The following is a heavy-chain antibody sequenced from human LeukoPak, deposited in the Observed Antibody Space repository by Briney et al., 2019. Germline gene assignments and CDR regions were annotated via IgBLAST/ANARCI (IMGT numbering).Heavy chain of an antibody. J-gene: IGHJ5*02. CDR2: ISSSGSTV. CDR1: GFTFSSYE. Sequence: GGSLRLSCAASGFTFSSYEMNWVRQAPGKGLEWVSYISSSGSTVYYADSVKGRFTISRDNAKNSLYLQMNSLRAEDTAVYYCAREVRDYGDLSWFDPWGQGTLVTVSS. CDR3: AREVRDYGDLSWFDP. V-gene: IGHV3-48*03. D-gene: IGHD4-17*01.